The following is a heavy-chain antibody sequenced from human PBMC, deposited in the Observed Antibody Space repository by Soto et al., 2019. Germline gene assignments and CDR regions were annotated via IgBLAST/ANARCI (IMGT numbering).Heavy chain of an antibody. CDR3: AXDXLHNTVTTCGS. CDR2: ISYHGNDK. CDR1: GFAFSSYG. V-gene: IGHV3-30*03. Sequence: QVQLVESGGGVVQPGRSLRLSCAASGFAFSSYGMHWVRQAPGKGLEWVAVISYHGNDKYYADSVKGRFTISRDNFKSTLYLQMSSLRAEXTXXXFXAXDXLHNTVTTCGSWGQGTLVTVSS. D-gene: IGHD4-17*01. J-gene: IGHJ5*02.